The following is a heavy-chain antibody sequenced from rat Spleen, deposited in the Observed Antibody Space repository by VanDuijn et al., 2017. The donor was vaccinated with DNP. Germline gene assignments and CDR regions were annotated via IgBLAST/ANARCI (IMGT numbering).Heavy chain of an antibody. CDR2: IIYDGSNT. Sequence: EVQLVESGGGLVQPGNSLKLSCAASGFTFSDYAMAWVRQSLRKGLEWVAVIIYDGSNTHYRDSVKGRFTISRENAKSTLYLQMDSLRSEDTATYYCARVSWYFDFWGPGTMVTVSS. V-gene: IGHV5-17*01. J-gene: IGHJ1*01. CDR1: GFTFSDYA. D-gene: IGHD1-11*01. CDR3: ARVSWYFDF.